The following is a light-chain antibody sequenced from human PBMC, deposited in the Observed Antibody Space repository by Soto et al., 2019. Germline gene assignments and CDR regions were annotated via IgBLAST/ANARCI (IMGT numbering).Light chain of an antibody. CDR1: SSDVGGYNF. CDR3: CSYAGSYTL. J-gene: IGLJ2*01. Sequence: QSALTQPRSVSGSPGQSVTISCTGTSSDVGGYNFVSWYQQHPNKAPKLIIYDVSQRPSGVPDRFSASKSGNTASLTISGLQAEDEADYYCCSYAGSYTLFGGGTKVTVL. V-gene: IGLV2-11*01. CDR2: DVS.